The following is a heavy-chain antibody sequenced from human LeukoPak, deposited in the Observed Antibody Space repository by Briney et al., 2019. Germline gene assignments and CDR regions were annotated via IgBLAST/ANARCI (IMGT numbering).Heavy chain of an antibody. V-gene: IGHV4-34*01. CDR2: INRGGST. CDR1: GGSFNDYY. Sequence: SETLSLTCAVYGGSFNDYYWSRIRQPPGKGLEWIGEINRGGSTSYNPSLKSRVTISVDTSKNQFSLKLSSVTAADTAVYYCARGYGSGSYYHYWGQGTLVTVSS. D-gene: IGHD3-10*01. J-gene: IGHJ4*02. CDR3: ARGYGSGSYYHY.